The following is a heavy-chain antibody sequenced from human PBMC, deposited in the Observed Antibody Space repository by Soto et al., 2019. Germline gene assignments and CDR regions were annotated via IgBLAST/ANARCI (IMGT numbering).Heavy chain of an antibody. J-gene: IGHJ3*02. Sequence: GGSLRLSCAASGFTFSNAWMNWVRQAPGKGLEWVGRIKSKTDGGTTDYAAPVKGRFTISRDDSKNTLYLQMNSLKTEDTAVYYCTTDPPIAWFGELFSRAFEIWGQGTMVTVSS. CDR3: TTDPPIAWFGELFSRAFEI. CDR1: GFTFSNAW. D-gene: IGHD3-10*01. V-gene: IGHV3-15*07. CDR2: IKSKTDGGTT.